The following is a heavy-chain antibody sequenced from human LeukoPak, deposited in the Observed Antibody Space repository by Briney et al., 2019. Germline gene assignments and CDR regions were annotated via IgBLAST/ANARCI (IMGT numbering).Heavy chain of an antibody. D-gene: IGHD3-10*01. Sequence: SETLSLTCTVSGGSISSSSYYWGWIRQPPGKGLEWIGSIYYSGSTYYNPSLKSRVTISVDTSKNQFSLKLGSVTAADTAVYYCARGRSSMVRGYYYYYMDVWGKGTTVTISS. J-gene: IGHJ6*03. CDR3: ARGRSSMVRGYYYYYMDV. CDR1: GGSISSSSYY. CDR2: IYYSGST. V-gene: IGHV4-39*07.